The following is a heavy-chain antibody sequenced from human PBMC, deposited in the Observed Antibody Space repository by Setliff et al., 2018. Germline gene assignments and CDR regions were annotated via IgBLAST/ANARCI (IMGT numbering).Heavy chain of an antibody. V-gene: IGHV1-69*05. D-gene: IGHD4-4*01. CDR2: TIPSFGST. CDR1: GGTFRSYG. Sequence: SVKVSCKASGGTFRSYGISWVRQAPGQGLEWMGGTIPSFGSTNYAQKFQDRVTIITDESTSTAYMELSSLRTEDTAVYYCANEHGTTVTVENYHYYMDVWGKGTTVTVSS. J-gene: IGHJ6*03. CDR3: ANEHGTTVTVENYHYYMDV.